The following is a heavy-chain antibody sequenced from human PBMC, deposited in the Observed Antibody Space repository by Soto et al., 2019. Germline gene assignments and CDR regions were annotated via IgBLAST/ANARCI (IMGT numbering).Heavy chain of an antibody. D-gene: IGHD4-17*01. Sequence: EVQLVESGGGLVQPGGSLRLSCADSGFTFSSYWMHWVRQGQGKGLVWVSRINSDGGSTTYADSVKGRFTISRDNAKNTLYLQMNSLRAEDTAVYYCARANYGDYLDYWCQGTLVTVSS. CDR3: ARANYGDYLDY. CDR2: INSDGGST. J-gene: IGHJ4*02. CDR1: GFTFSSYW. V-gene: IGHV3-74*01.